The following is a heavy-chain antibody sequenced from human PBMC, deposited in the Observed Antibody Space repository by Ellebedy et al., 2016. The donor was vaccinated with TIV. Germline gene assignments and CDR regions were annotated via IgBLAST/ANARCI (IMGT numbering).Heavy chain of an antibody. Sequence: MPSETLSLTCAVYGGSFSAYYWSWIRQPPGMGLEWIGEINHSGSTKNNPSLKSRVTVSVDTSKNQFSLKLSSVTAADTAVYYCAGYSSSTTKAFHIWGQGTMVTVSS. J-gene: IGHJ3*02. V-gene: IGHV4-34*01. CDR3: AGYSSSTTKAFHI. CDR2: INHSGST. CDR1: GGSFSAYY. D-gene: IGHD6-6*01.